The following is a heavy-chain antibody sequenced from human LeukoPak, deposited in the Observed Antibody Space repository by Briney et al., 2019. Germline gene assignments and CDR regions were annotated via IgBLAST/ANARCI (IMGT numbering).Heavy chain of an antibody. CDR1: GFTFSTYA. V-gene: IGHV3-23*01. D-gene: IGHD1-14*01. CDR3: TIVLAGTPVEPIIDL. Sequence: HPGGSLRLSCAASGFTFSTYAMSWVRQAPGKGLEWVSAISASGGSTYYADSVKGRFTISRDNSKNTLYLQMNSLNTEDTAVYYCTIVLAGTPVEPIIDLWGQGTLVTVSS. CDR2: ISASGGST. J-gene: IGHJ4*02.